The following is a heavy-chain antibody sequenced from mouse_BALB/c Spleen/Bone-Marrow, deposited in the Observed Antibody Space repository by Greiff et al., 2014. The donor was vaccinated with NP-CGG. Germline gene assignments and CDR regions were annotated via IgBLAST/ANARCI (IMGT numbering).Heavy chain of an antibody. Sequence: EVQRVESGGDLVKPGGSLKLSCATSGFTFSSYGMSWVRQTPDKRLEWVATISSGGTCSYSPDSVKGRFTISRDNAKSTLYLQMSTLKSEDTATYYCARQGTTVVAPAIDYWGQGTSVTVSS. CDR2: ISSGGTCS. CDR1: GFTFSSYG. J-gene: IGHJ4*01. D-gene: IGHD1-1*01. V-gene: IGHV5-6*01. CDR3: ARQGTTVVAPAIDY.